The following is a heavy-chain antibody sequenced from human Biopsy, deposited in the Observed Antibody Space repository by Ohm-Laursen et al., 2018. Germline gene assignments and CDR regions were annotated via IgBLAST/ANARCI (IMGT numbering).Heavy chain of an antibody. CDR3: GNEVYGRDY. V-gene: IGHV4-34*08. J-gene: IGHJ4*02. D-gene: IGHD4-17*01. CDR1: GKTFSDYQ. Sequence: SETLSLTCAVFGKTFSDYQWSWIRQPPGKGLEWIGQINQAGTANYNLSLKSRVTISADASKYEFSLRLTSVTAADTAVYFCGNEVYGRDYWGLGARVTVSS. CDR2: INQAGTA.